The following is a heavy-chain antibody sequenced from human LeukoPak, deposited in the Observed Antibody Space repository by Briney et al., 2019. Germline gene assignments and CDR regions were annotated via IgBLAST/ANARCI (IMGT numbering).Heavy chain of an antibody. Sequence: GGSLRLSCAASGSTVSSNYMSWVRQAPGKGLEWVSVIYSGGSTYYADSVKGRFTISRDNSKNTLYLQMNSLRAEDTAVYYCARDPNIAVAGPGAFDIWGQGTMVTVSS. CDR3: ARDPNIAVAGPGAFDI. V-gene: IGHV3-66*01. D-gene: IGHD6-19*01. CDR2: IYSGGST. J-gene: IGHJ3*02. CDR1: GSTVSSNY.